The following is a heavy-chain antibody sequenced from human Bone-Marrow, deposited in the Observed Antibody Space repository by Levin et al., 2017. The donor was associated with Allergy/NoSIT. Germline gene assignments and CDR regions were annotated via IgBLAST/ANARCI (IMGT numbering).Heavy chain of an antibody. CDR2: ISYSGST. CDR1: GGSISSSTYY. J-gene: IGHJ3*02. CDR3: ASSDALYDPFDI. D-gene: IGHD3-10*01. V-gene: IGHV4-39*01. Sequence: SETLSLTCTVSGGSISSSTYYWGWIRQPPGKGLEWIGSISYSGSTYYNPSLRSRVTISVDTSKNQFSLKLSSVTAADTAVYYCASSDALYDPFDIWGQGTMVTVSS.